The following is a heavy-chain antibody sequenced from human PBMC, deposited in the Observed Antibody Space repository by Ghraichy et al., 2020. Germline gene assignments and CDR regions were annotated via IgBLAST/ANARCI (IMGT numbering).Heavy chain of an antibody. CDR1: GFSFSHCG. J-gene: IGHJ2*01. D-gene: IGHD5-24*01. Sequence: GESQNISCVTSGFSFSHCGFNWVRQAPGRGLEWIAYISNGGNTIYYADSVKGRFTVSKDNAKNSLYLQMNSLRDDDTAVYFCARLAMASPVNAGWYFDVWGRGTLVTVSS. V-gene: IGHV3-48*02. CDR2: ISNGGNTI. CDR3: ARLAMASPVNAGWYFDV.